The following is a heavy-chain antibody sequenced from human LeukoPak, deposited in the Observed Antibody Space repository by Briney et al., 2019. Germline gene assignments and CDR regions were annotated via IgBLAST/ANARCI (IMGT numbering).Heavy chain of an antibody. CDR2: INAGNGNT. Sequence: GSSVKVSCKASGYTFTSYAMHWVRQAPGQRLEWVGWINAGNGNTKYSQEFQGRVTITRDTSASTAYMELSSLRSEDMAVYYCARASSGWYWAAFDIWGQGTMVTVFS. V-gene: IGHV1-3*03. CDR1: GYTFTSYA. D-gene: IGHD6-19*01. J-gene: IGHJ3*02. CDR3: ARASSGWYWAAFDI.